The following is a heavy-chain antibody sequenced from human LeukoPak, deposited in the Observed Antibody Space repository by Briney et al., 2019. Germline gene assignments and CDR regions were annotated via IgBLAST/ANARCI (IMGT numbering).Heavy chain of an antibody. CDR2: IYYSGST. CDR3: AGGGDAFDI. V-gene: IGHV4-39*07. CDR1: GGSISSSSYY. J-gene: IGHJ3*02. Sequence: PSETLSLTCTVSGGSISSSSYYWGWIRQPPGKGLEWIGSIYYSGSTYYNPSLKSRVTISVDTSKNQFSLKLSSVTAADTAVYYCAGGGDAFDIWGQGTMVTVSS.